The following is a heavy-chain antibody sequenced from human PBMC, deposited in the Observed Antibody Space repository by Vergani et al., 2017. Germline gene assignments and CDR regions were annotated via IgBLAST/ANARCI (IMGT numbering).Heavy chain of an antibody. CDR2: IYYSGST. J-gene: IGHJ4*02. V-gene: IGHV4-31*03. CDR1: GGSVSSGSYY. Sequence: QVQLQESGPGLVKPSETLSLTCTVSGGSVSSGSYYWSWIRQPPGKGLEWIGYIYYSGSTYYNPSLKSRVTISVDTSKNQFSLKLSSVTAADTAVYYCARDTTYGDYGGVDYWGQGTLVTVSS. CDR3: ARDTTYGDYGGVDY. D-gene: IGHD4-17*01.